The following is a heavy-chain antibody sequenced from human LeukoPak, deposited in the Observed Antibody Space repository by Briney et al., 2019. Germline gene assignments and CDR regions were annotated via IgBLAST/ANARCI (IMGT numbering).Heavy chain of an antibody. J-gene: IGHJ5*02. D-gene: IGHD3-10*01. CDR2: INPNSGGT. V-gene: IGHV1-2*02. CDR3: ARAPYYYGSGSQTGDDWFDP. Sequence: ASMKVSCKASGYTFTGYYMHWVRQAPGQGLEWMGWINPNSGGTNYAQKFQGRVTMTRDTSISTAYMELSRLRSDDTAVYYCARAPYYYGSGSQTGDDWFDPWGQGTLVTVSS. CDR1: GYTFTGYY.